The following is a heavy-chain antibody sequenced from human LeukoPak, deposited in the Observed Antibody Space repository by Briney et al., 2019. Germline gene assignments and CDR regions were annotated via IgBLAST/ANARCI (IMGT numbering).Heavy chain of an antibody. CDR3: ARSYSDIVATIGPRPGYYGMDV. CDR2: IIPILGIA. J-gene: IGHJ6*02. D-gene: IGHD5-12*01. V-gene: IGHV1-69*04. CDR1: GGTFSSYA. Sequence: ASVKVSCKASGGTFSSYAISWVRQAPGQGLEWMGRIIPILGIANYAQKFQGRVTITADKSTSTAYMELSSLRSEDAAVYYCARSYSDIVATIGPRPGYYGMDVWGQGTTVTVSS.